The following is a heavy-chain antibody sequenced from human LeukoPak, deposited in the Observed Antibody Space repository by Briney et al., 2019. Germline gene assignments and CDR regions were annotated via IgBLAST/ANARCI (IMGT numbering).Heavy chain of an antibody. D-gene: IGHD1-20*01. CDR1: GFTFSSYG. V-gene: IGHV3-33*01. J-gene: IGHJ4*02. CDR2: IWYDGSNK. Sequence: GGSLRLSCAASGFTFSSYGMHWVRQAPGKGLEWVAVIWYDGSNKYYADSVKGRFTISRDNSKNTLYLQMNSLSAEDTAVYYCARGGGITGTPDYDYWGQGTLVTVSS. CDR3: ARGGGITGTPDYDY.